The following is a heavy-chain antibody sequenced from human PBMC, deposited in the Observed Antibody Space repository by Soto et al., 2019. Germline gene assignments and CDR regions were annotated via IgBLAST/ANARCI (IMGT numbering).Heavy chain of an antibody. D-gene: IGHD2-15*01. Sequence: GGSLRLSCATSGFTFSTYAMTWVCQVPGRGLQWVSTILPDETGFYTVSVKGRFTISRDNYRGIVYLQMNDLWVEDAAIYYCAKDRLPTSGQRFYFDSWGQGSLVTVSS. CDR1: GFTFSTYA. J-gene: IGHJ4*02. CDR2: ILPDETG. V-gene: IGHV3-23*01. CDR3: AKDRLPTSGQRFYFDS.